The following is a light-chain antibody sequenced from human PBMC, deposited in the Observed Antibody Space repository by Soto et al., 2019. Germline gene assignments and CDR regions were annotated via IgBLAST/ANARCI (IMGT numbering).Light chain of an antibody. Sequence: QAVVTQPPSASGTPGQRVTISCSGSSSNIGSNTVNWYQQVPGTAPKLLIYNNNQRPSGVPDRFSGSKSGTSASLAISGLQSEDEGDYYCVAWDDRLNGWVLGGGTKLTVL. J-gene: IGLJ3*02. CDR2: NNN. CDR1: SSNIGSNT. CDR3: VAWDDRLNGWV. V-gene: IGLV1-44*01.